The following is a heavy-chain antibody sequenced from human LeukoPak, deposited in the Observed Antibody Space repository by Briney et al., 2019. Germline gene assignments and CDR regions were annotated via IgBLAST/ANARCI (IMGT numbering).Heavy chain of an antibody. D-gene: IGHD3-3*01. J-gene: IGHJ2*01. CDR1: GGSISGYY. CDR2: IYYSGST. CDR3: ARAPPLRFPAHWYFDP. V-gene: IGHV4-59*01. Sequence: SETLSLTCSVSGGSISGYYWTWIRQPPGKGLEYLGDIYYSGSTNYNPSLKSRVTVSVDTSKNQFSLNLKSVTAADTAVYFCARAPPLRFPAHWYFDPWGRGTLVTVSS.